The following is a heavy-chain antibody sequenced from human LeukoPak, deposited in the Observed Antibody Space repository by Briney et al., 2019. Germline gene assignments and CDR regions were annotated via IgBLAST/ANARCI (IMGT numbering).Heavy chain of an antibody. D-gene: IGHD3-22*01. Sequence: GGSLRLSCAASGFTFSSYEMSWVRQAPGKGLEWVSAISGSGGSTYYADSVKGRFTISRDNSKNTLYLQMNSLRAEDTAVYFCAKNHYDTTGYSYWGQGTMVTVSS. CDR1: GFTFSSYE. J-gene: IGHJ3*01. V-gene: IGHV3-23*01. CDR3: AKNHYDTTGYSY. CDR2: ISGSGGST.